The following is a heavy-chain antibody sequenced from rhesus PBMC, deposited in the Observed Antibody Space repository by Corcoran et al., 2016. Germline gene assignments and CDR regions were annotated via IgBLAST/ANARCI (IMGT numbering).Heavy chain of an antibody. Sequence: QVQLVQSGAEVKKPGSSVKVSCKASGYTFTDYYLHWVRQAPRQGLEWMRRSDPYNGKKKDTKKFQGRVTMTRDTSTSTAYRELSSLRSEDTAVYYCARLNTVTIDYWGQGVLVTVSS. CDR3: ARLNTVTIDY. CDR2: SDPYNGKK. J-gene: IGHJ4*01. V-gene: IGHV1S2*01. D-gene: IGHD4-23*01. CDR1: GYTFTDYY.